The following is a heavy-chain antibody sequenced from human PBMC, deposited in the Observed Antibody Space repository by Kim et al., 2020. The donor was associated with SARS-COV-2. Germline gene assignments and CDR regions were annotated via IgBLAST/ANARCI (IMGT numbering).Heavy chain of an antibody. CDR1: VYTFTSYA. D-gene: IGHD3-10*01. J-gene: IGHJ5*02. CDR3: ARDRVVRGLRDWFDP. Sequence: ASVKVSCKASVYTFTSYAMHWVRQAPGQRLEWMGWINAGNGNTKYSQKFQGRVTITRDTSASTAYMELSSLRSEDTAVYYCARDRVVRGLRDWFDPWGQGTLVTVSS. CDR2: INAGNGNT. V-gene: IGHV1-3*01.